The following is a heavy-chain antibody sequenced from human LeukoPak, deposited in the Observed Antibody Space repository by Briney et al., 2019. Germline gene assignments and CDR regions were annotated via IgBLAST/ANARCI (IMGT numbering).Heavy chain of an antibody. Sequence: SETLSLTCAVSGGPFSGYSWAWIRQPPGKGLEWIGEINHSGSTHYDPSLKRGVTISVDTSKNQLSLSLTSVTAADTAVYYCARSAAGTGGDFDYWGQGSLVTVSS. CDR1: GGPFSGYS. J-gene: IGHJ4*02. CDR2: INHSGST. V-gene: IGHV4-34*01. CDR3: ARSAAGTGGDFDY. D-gene: IGHD6-13*01.